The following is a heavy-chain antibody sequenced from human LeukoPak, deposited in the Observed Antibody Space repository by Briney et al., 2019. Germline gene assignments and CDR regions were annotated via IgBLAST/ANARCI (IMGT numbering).Heavy chain of an antibody. J-gene: IGHJ4*02. V-gene: IGHV3-21*01. Sequence: PGGSLRLSCAASGFTFSIYSMDWVRQAPGKGLEWLSSITSSSNYIYYADSVKGRFTISRDNVQNSLYLQMNSLRAEDTAMYYCARDRGYVDNWGQGTLVTVSS. CDR3: ARDRGYVDN. CDR2: ITSSSNYI. CDR1: GFTFSIYS.